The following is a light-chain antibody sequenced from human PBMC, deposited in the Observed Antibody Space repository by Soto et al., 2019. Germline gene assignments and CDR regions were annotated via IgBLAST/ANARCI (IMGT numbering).Light chain of an antibody. CDR3: CSYAGTKYYV. V-gene: IGLV2-8*01. CDR1: SSDIGRYEF. CDR2: EVT. Sequence: QSVLTQTPSVSGAPGQTVTISCTGTSSDIGRYEFVSWYQHHPGKAPKLIIYEVTERPSGVPDRFSGSKSGNTASLTVSGLQADDEADYFCCSYAGTKYYVFGTGTKVTVL. J-gene: IGLJ1*01.